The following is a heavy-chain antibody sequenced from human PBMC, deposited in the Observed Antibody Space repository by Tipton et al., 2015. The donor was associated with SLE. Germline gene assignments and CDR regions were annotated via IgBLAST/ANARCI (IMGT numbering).Heavy chain of an antibody. CDR2: IYYSGST. Sequence: LRLSCTVSGGSVSSGRYYWSWIRQPPGKGLEWIGYIYYSGSTNYNPSLKSRVTISIDTSKNQSSLKLSSVTAADTAVYYCARALQNYFDYWGQGTLGTVSS. CDR1: GGSVSSGRYY. J-gene: IGHJ4*02. CDR3: ARALQNYFDY. V-gene: IGHV4-31*02.